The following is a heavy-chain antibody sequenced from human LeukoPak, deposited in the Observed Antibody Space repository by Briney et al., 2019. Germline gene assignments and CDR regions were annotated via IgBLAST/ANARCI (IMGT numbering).Heavy chain of an antibody. J-gene: IGHJ4*02. V-gene: IGHV4-59*08. CDR2: IYYSGST. CDR3: ARPPLTGDPYYFDY. CDR1: GGSISSYY. D-gene: IGHD7-27*01. Sequence: SETLSLTCTVSGGSISSYYWSWIRQPPGKGLEWIGYIYYSGSTNYNPSLKSRVTISVATSKTHFSLKLSSVTAAATPVYYCARPPLTGDPYYFDYWGQGTLVTVSS.